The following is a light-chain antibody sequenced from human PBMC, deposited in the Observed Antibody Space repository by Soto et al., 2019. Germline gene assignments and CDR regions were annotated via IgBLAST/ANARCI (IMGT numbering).Light chain of an antibody. Sequence: DIQMTQSPSSLSASVGDRVTITCRASQGISNYLAWYQQIPGKVPRLLIYAASTLQSGVPSRFSGSGSGTDFTLTIRSLQPEDVATYYCQKYNSARWTFGLGTNVEIK. J-gene: IGKJ1*01. V-gene: IGKV1-27*01. CDR3: QKYNSARWT. CDR2: AAS. CDR1: QGISNY.